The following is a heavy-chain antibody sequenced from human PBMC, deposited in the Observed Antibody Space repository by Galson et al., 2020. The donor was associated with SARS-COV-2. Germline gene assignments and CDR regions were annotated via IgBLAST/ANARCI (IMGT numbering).Heavy chain of an antibody. CDR3: ATGTPRDYDFWFDP. J-gene: IGHJ5*02. Sequence: ASVKVSCKVSGYTLTELSMHWVRQAPGKGLEWMGGFDPEDGETIYAQKFQGRVTMTEDTSTDTAYMELSSLRSEDTAVYYCATGTPRDYDFWFDPWGQGTLVTVSS. CDR1: GYTLTELS. CDR2: FDPEDGET. V-gene: IGHV1-24*01. D-gene: IGHD3-3*01.